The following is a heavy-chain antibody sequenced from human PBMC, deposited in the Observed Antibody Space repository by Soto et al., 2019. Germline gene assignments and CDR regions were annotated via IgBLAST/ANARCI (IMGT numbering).Heavy chain of an antibody. Sequence: EVQLVESGGGLVKPGGSLRLSCAASGFTFSDHYMDWVRQAPGKGLEWVGRTRNKANSYTTEYAASVKGRFTISRDDSKNSLYLQMNSLKTEDTAVYYCARARRYGMDVWGQGTTVTVSS. CDR2: TRNKANSYTT. J-gene: IGHJ6*02. CDR1: GFTFSDHY. V-gene: IGHV3-72*01. CDR3: ARARRYGMDV.